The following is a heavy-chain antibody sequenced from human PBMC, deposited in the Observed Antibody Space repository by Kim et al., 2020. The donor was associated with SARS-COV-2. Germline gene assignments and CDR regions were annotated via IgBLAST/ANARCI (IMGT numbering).Heavy chain of an antibody. CDR2: IYYSGST. CDR1: GGSISSYY. Sequence: SETLSLTCTVSGGSISSYYWSWIRQPPGKGLEWIGYIYYSGSTNYNPSLKSRVTISVDTSKNQFSLKLSSVTAADTAVYYCARINDSSDLLGSWFDPWGQGTLVTVSS. J-gene: IGHJ5*02. V-gene: IGHV4-59*08. D-gene: IGHD3-22*01. CDR3: ARINDSSDLLGSWFDP.